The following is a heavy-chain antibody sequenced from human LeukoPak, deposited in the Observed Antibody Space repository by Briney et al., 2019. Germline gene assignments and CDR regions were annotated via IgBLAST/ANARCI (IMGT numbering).Heavy chain of an antibody. D-gene: IGHD2-15*01. CDR1: GYTFTGYY. J-gene: IGHJ4*02. V-gene: IGHV1-18*04. Sequence: ASVKVSCKASGYTFTGYYMHWVRQAPGQGLEWMGWISAYNGNTNYAQKLQGRVTMTTDTSTSTACMELRSLRSDDTAVYYCARDRGRLGYCSGGSCYSADYWGQGTLVTVSS. CDR2: ISAYNGNT. CDR3: ARDRGRLGYCSGGSCYSADY.